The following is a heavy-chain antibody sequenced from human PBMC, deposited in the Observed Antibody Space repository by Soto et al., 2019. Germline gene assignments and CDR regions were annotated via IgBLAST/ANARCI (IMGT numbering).Heavy chain of an antibody. V-gene: IGHV3-33*06. D-gene: IGHD3-22*01. Sequence: GGSLRLSCAASGFTFSSYGMHWVRQAPGKGLEWVAVIWYDGSNKYYADSVKGRFTISRDNSKNTLYLQMNSLRAEDTALYYCAKNSGYYYDAFDISGQGPMVTVSS. J-gene: IGHJ3*02. CDR1: GFTFSSYG. CDR2: IWYDGSNK. CDR3: AKNSGYYYDAFDI.